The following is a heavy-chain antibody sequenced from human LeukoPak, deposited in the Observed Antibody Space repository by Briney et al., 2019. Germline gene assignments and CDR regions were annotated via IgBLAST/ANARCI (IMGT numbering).Heavy chain of an antibody. D-gene: IGHD3-22*01. CDR2: ISGSGGST. V-gene: IGHV3-23*01. J-gene: IGHJ4*02. CDR3: AKEPDYYYDSGYYFDY. CDR1: GFTFSSYA. Sequence: GGSLRLSCAASGFTFSSYAMSWVRQAPGKGLEWVSAISGSGGSTYYADSVKGRFTISRDNSKNTLYLQMNSLRAEDTAVYYCAKEPDYYYDSGYYFDYWGQGTLVTVSS.